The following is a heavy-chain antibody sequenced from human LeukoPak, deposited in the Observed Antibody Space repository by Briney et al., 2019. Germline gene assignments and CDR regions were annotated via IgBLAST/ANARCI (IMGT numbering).Heavy chain of an antibody. D-gene: IGHD6-19*01. CDR2: ISSSGSTI. CDR3: ARGWWLVRASDY. J-gene: IGHJ4*02. Sequence: TGGSLRLSCAVSGFTFSSYEMNWVRQAPGKGLEWVSYISSSGSTIYYADSVKGRFTISRDNAKSSLYLQMNSLRAEDTAVYYCARGWWLVRASDYWGQGTLVTVSS. V-gene: IGHV3-48*03. CDR1: GFTFSSYE.